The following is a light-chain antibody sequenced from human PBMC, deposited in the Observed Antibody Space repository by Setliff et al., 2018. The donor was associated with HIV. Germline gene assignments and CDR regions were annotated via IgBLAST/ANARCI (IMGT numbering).Light chain of an antibody. J-gene: IGLJ1*01. CDR3: SSYTSSNTCV. V-gene: IGLV2-14*01. Sequence: QSALAQHASMSGSPGQSITISCTGSSSDVGGYNYVSWCQQHPGKAPKLMIYDVGKRPSGVSNRFSGSKSGNTASLTISGLQAEDEADYYCSSYTSSNTCVFGVGTKVTV. CDR1: SSDVGGYNY. CDR2: DVG.